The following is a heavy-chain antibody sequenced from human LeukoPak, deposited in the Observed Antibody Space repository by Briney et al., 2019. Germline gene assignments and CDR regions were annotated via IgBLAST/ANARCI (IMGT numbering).Heavy chain of an antibody. J-gene: IGHJ4*02. D-gene: IGHD3-16*02. CDR1: GGSFSGYY. V-gene: IGHV4-34*01. CDR2: INHSGST. CDR3: ARARYDYIWGSYRNPSYFDY. Sequence: SETLSLTCAVYGGSFSGYYWSWIRQPPVNGLDWIGEINHSGSTNYNPSLKSRVTISVDTSKNQFSLKLSSVTAADTAVYYCARARYDYIWGSYRNPSYFDYWGQGTLVTVSS.